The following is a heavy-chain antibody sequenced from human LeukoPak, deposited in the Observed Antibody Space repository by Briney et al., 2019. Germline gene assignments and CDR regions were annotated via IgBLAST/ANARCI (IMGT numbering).Heavy chain of an antibody. CDR3: ARGRFPNWFDP. D-gene: IGHD3-3*01. Sequence: GESLRISCRGSGYSFTTYWIGWVRQMPGKGLEWVGIIYPGDSDTRYSPSFQGQVTISADKSISTAYLQWSSLKASDTAMYYCARGRFPNWFDPWGQGTLVTVSS. CDR2: IYPGDSDT. J-gene: IGHJ5*02. V-gene: IGHV5-51*01. CDR1: GYSFTTYW.